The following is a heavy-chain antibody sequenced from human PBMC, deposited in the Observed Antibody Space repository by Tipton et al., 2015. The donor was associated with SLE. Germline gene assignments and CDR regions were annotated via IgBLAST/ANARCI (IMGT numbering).Heavy chain of an antibody. J-gene: IGHJ4*02. D-gene: IGHD6-6*01. CDR2: MYTSGST. V-gene: IGHV4-39*01. CDR1: GDSVSSKSYY. CDR3: ARSSPLQVYDY. Sequence: LRLSCTVSGDSVSSKSYYWGWIRQPAGKGLEWIGRMYTSGSTTYNPSLQSRVTISVDTSKNQFSLKLNSVTAADTAVYYCARSSPLQVYDYWGQGTLVTVSS.